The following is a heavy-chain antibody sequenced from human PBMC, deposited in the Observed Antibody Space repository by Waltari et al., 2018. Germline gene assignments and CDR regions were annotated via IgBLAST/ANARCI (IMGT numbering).Heavy chain of an antibody. V-gene: IGHV1-69*12. J-gene: IGHJ4*02. CDR1: GGTFSSYA. CDR2: IIPIFGKA. CDR3: ARALTIFGVAPFDY. Sequence: QVQLVQSGAEVKKPGSSVKVSCKASGGTFSSYAISWVRQAPGQGLEWMGGIIPIFGKAMYAQKFQGSVTITADESTRTAYMELSSLRSEDTAVYYCARALTIFGVAPFDYWGQGTLVTVSS. D-gene: IGHD3-3*01.